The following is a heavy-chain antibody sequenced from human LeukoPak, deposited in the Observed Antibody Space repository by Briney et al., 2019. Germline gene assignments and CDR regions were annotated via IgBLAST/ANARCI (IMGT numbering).Heavy chain of an antibody. CDR1: GFTSCSYA. D-gene: IGHD6-6*01. V-gene: IGHV3-23*01. Sequence: GGSLTLSCSATGFTSCSYAMRCFRHPPTQGLVCAPATSGSGGSTYYADSVKGRFTISRDNSKNTLYLQMNSLRAEDTAVYYCAKRSSSSYYYYGMDVWGQGTTVTVSS. CDR3: AKRSSSSYYYYGMDV. CDR2: TSGSGGST. J-gene: IGHJ6*02.